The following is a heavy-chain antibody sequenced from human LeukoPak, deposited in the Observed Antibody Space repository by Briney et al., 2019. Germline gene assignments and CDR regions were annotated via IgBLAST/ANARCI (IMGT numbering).Heavy chain of an antibody. D-gene: IGHD3-10*01. J-gene: IGHJ4*02. Sequence: NPSETLSLTCTVSGGSINSYYWSWVRQPPGKGLEWIGYFYYSGSTSYNLSLKSRVTISVDTSKNQFSLKLSSVTAADTAVYYCARVGADGSGFLFDYWGQGTLVTVSS. CDR1: GGSINSYY. CDR3: ARVGADGSGFLFDY. CDR2: FYYSGST. V-gene: IGHV4-59*12.